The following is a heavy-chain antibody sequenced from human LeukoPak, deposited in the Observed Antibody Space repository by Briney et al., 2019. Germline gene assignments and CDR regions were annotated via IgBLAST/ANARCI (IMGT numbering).Heavy chain of an antibody. CDR1: GFTFSSYA. D-gene: IGHD6-13*01. CDR2: ISYDGSNK. Sequence: PGGSLRLSCAASGFTFSSYAMHWVRQAPGKGLEWVAVISYDGSNKYYADSVKGRFTISRDNSKNTLYLQMNSLRAEDTAVYYCAKDARGSLFDPWGQGTLVTVSS. V-gene: IGHV3-30-3*01. J-gene: IGHJ5*02. CDR3: AKDARGSLFDP.